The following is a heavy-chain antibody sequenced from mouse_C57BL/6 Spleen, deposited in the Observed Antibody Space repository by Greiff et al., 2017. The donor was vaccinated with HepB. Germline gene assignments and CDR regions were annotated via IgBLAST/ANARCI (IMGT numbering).Heavy chain of an antibody. V-gene: IGHV5-16*01. J-gene: IGHJ4*01. CDR1: GFTFSDYY. Sequence: EVKLVESEGGLVQPGSSMKLSCTASGFTFSDYYMAWVRQVPEKGLEWVANINYDGSSTYYLDSLKSRFIISRDNAKNILYLQMSSLKSEDTATYYCARPSTDYYAMDYWGQGTSVTVSS. CDR2: INYDGSST. D-gene: IGHD1-1*01. CDR3: ARPSTDYYAMDY.